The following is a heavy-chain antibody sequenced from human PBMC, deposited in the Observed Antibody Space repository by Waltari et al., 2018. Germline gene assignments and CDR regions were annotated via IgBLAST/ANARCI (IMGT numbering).Heavy chain of an antibody. V-gene: IGHV4-39*07. CDR2: IYYSGST. J-gene: IGHJ6*03. D-gene: IGHD3-9*01. CDR3: ARINYDILTGYYPAMDV. CDR1: GGSISSSSYY. Sequence: QLQLQESGPGLVKPSETLSLTCTVSGGSISSSSYYWGWIRQPPGKGLEWIGSIYYSGSTYYNPSLKSPVTISVDTSKNQFSLKLSSVTAADTAVYYCARINYDILTGYYPAMDVWGKGTTVTISS.